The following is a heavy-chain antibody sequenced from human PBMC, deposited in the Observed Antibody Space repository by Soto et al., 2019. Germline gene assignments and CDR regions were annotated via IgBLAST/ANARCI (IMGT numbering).Heavy chain of an antibody. CDR2: IHSGGST. Sequence: GGSLRLSCAASGFTVSSNYMSWVRQAPGKGLEWVSVIHSGGSTYYADSVKGRFTISRDNSKNTLYLLMNSLRAEDTAVYYCARQGFWSGYSDYYYYMNVCGTGNAVTVPS. CDR3: ARQGFWSGYSDYYYYMNV. J-gene: IGHJ6*03. D-gene: IGHD3-3*01. CDR1: GFTVSSNY. V-gene: IGHV3-66*04.